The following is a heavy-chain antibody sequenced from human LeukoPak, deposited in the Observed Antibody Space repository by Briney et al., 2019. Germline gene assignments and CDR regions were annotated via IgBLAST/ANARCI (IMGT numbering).Heavy chain of an antibody. Sequence: PGGSLRLSCVASGFTFSSYWMSWVRQAPGKGLEWVANIKQDGSEKYYVDSVKGRFTISRDNAKNSLYLQMNSLRAEDTAVYYCARASPQYYDFWSGYFGYYYGMDVWGQGTTVTVSS. CDR2: IKQDGSEK. J-gene: IGHJ6*02. V-gene: IGHV3-7*01. CDR3: ARASPQYYDFWSGYFGYYYGMDV. D-gene: IGHD3-3*01. CDR1: GFTFSSYW.